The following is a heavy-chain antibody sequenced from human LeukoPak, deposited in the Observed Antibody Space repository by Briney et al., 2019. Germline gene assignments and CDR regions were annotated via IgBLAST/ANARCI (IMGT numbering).Heavy chain of an antibody. CDR1: GYTFTSYD. CDR2: MNPNSGNT. J-gene: IGHJ6*03. V-gene: IGHV1-8*01. Sequence: ASVKVSCKASGYTFTSYDINWVRQATGQGLEWMGWMNPNSGNTGHAQKFQGRVTITTDESTSTAYMELSSLRSEDTAVYYCARVPDYYYYYYMDVWGKGTTVTVSS. CDR3: ARVPDYYYYYYMDV.